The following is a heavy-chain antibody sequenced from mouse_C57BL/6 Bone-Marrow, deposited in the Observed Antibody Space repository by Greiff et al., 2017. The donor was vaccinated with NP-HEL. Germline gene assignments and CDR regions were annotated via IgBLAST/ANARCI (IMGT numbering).Heavy chain of an antibody. CDR1: GFTFSSYA. D-gene: IGHD2-10*01. V-gene: IGHV5-9-1*02. CDR3: TRAYYGNHGDY. Sequence: EVKLMESGEGLVKPGGSLKLSCAASGFTFSSYAMSWVRQTPEKRLEWVAYISSGGDYIYYADTVKGRFTISRDNARNTLYLQMSSLKSEDTAMYYCTRAYYGNHGDYWGQGTTLTVSS. J-gene: IGHJ2*01. CDR2: ISSGGDYI.